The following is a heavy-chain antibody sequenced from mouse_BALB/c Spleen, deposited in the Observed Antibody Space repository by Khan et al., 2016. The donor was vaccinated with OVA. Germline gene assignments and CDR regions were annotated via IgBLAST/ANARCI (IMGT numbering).Heavy chain of an antibody. CDR2: IWSDGST. CDR3: ARQPYYHYYVMDY. CDR1: GFSLTSYG. Sequence: QVQLKESGPGLVAPSQSLSITCTISGFSLTSYGVHWLRQPPGKGLEWLVVIWSDGSTAYNSALKSRLNISKDNSKSQVFLKVNRLQTDDTAMYFCARQPYYHYYVMDYWGQGTSVTVSS. J-gene: IGHJ4*01. D-gene: IGHD2-10*01. V-gene: IGHV2-6-1*01.